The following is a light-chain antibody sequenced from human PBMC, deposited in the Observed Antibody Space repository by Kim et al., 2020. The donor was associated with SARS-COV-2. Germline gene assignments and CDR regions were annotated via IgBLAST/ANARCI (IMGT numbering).Light chain of an antibody. CDR1: QAITNY. V-gene: IGKV1-33*01. CDR2: DAS. J-gene: IGKJ5*01. CDR3: QQYDIVPPT. Sequence: DIQMTQSPSSLSASLGDRVTITCRASQAITNYLNWYQQKPGKAPKLIIYDASKLETGVPSRFSGSGSGTDFTLTITSLQPEDIATYYCQQYDIVPPTFGQGTRLEIK.